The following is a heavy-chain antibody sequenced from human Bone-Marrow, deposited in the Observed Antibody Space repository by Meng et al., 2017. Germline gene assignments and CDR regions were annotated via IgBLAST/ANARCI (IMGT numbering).Heavy chain of an antibody. D-gene: IGHD5-12*01. Sequence: GESLKISCAASGFIFSTYAMTWVRQAPGKGLEWVSSITGSGDASYADSVKGRFTISSDNSKNTLFLHMNSLTAEDTALYYCAGSVRFIGYDARAFEYWGQGTLVTVSS. CDR1: GFIFSTYA. CDR3: AGSVRFIGYDARAFEY. V-gene: IGHV3-23*01. CDR2: ITGSGDA. J-gene: IGHJ4*02.